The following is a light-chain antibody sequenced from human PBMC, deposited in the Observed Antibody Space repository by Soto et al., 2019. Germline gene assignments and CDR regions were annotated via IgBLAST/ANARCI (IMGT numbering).Light chain of an antibody. CDR1: QGIRNF. Sequence: DIQMTQSPTSLSASVGDRVTITCRASQGIRNFVAWYQQKPGKPPKLLIYAASTLQSGVPSRFSGSGSGTDFTLNINSLQPEDVATYSCQKYSSVPVFGPGTKVEI. V-gene: IGKV1-27*01. CDR3: QKYSSVPV. J-gene: IGKJ3*01. CDR2: AAS.